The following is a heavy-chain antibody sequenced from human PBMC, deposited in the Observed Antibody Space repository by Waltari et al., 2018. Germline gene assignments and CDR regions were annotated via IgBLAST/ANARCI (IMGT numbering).Heavy chain of an antibody. J-gene: IGHJ4*02. CDR3: ANLGSSSWYSDY. D-gene: IGHD6-13*01. V-gene: IGHV3-23*01. Sequence: EVQLLESGGGLVQPGGSLRLSCAASGFTFSSYAMSWVRQAPGKGLEWVSAISGSGGSTYYADSVKGRFTISRDNPKNTLYLQMNSLRAEDTAVYYCANLGSSSWYSDYWGQGTLVTVSS. CDR2: ISGSGGST. CDR1: GFTFSSYA.